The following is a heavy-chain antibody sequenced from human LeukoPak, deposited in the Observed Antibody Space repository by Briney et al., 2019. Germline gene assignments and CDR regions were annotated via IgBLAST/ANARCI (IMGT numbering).Heavy chain of an antibody. CDR3: ARGARGSYHYFDY. CDR1: GGSISSYY. D-gene: IGHD1-26*01. V-gene: IGHV4-4*07. Sequence: PSETLSFTCTVSGGSISSYYWSWIRQPAGKGLDWIGRIYTSGTTNYNPSLKSRVTLSVDTSKNHFSLKLSSVTAADTAVYYCARGARGSYHYFDYWGQGTLVTVSS. CDR2: IYTSGTT. J-gene: IGHJ4*02.